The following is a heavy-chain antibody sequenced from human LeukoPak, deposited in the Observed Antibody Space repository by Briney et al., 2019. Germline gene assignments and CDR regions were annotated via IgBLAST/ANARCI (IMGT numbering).Heavy chain of an antibody. CDR3: ARDPLKRAFDI. V-gene: IGHV3-21*01. CDR1: GFTLSSYS. CDR2: ISSTSSYI. J-gene: IGHJ3*02. Sequence: GGSLRLSCAASGFTLSSYSMNGVRQAPGKGLEWVSSISSTSSYIYYADSVKGRFTISRDNAKNSLYLQMNSLRAEDTAVYYCARDPLKRAFDIWGQGTMVTVSS.